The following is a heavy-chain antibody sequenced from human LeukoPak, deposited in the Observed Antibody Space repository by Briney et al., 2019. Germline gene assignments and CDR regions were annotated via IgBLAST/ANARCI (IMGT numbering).Heavy chain of an antibody. V-gene: IGHV4-39*01. J-gene: IGHJ5*02. CDR1: GGSISSTSCY. CDR3: ARHSVGVSTFDP. D-gene: IGHD1-26*01. Sequence: SETLSLTCTVSGGSISSTSCYWGWIRQPPGKGLEWIGSVYHTGTTYYNPSLKSRVTISADTSKNHFSLKLSSVTAADTAVYYCARHSVGVSTFDPWGQGTLVTVSS. CDR2: VYHTGTT.